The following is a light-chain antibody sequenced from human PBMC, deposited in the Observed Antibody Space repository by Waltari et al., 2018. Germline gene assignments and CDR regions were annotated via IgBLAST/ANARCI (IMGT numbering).Light chain of an antibody. Sequence: HSALTQPASVSGSPGRSITISCTGTSSDVGGYNYVSCYQPHPGNAPKLMIFVASNRPAGGSKLCSGSNSGNTASLTVSGLQAEDEADYYCSSYISSDTLELFGGGTSLTVL. CDR1: SSDVGGYNY. CDR3: SSYISSDTLEL. V-gene: IGLV2-14*03. J-gene: IGLJ2*01. CDR2: VAS.